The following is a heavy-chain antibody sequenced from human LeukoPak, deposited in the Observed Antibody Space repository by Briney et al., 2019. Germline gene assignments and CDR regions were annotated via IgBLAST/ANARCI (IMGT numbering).Heavy chain of an antibody. CDR2: IYSGGST. CDR1: GFTFSSLA. V-gene: IGHV3-66*01. J-gene: IGHJ4*02. D-gene: IGHD4-17*01. Sequence: GGSLRLSCTASGFTFSSLAMTWVRQAPGKGLEWVSVIYSGGSTHYADSVKGRFTISRDNSKNTLYLQMNSLRAEDTAVYYCARGAYGDYSDYWGQGTLVTVSS. CDR3: ARGAYGDYSDY.